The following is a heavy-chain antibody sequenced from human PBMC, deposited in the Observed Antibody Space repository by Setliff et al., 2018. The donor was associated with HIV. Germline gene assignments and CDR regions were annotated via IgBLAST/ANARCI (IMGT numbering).Heavy chain of an antibody. Sequence: SLTCAVYGGSLDNYYWTWIRQPPGRGLEWIGEITDGGDTAYNSSLQSRLTISLDTSKKQFALKLHSMTAADTAVYYCARSSTPDTRAYYPDYWGQGTLVTVSS. V-gene: IGHV4-34*01. J-gene: IGHJ4*02. CDR1: GGSLDNYY. CDR2: ITDGGDT. D-gene: IGHD3-22*01. CDR3: ARSSTPDTRAYYPDY.